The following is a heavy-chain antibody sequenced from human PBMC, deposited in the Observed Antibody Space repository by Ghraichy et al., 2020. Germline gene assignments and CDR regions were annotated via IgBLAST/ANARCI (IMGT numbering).Heavy chain of an antibody. J-gene: IGHJ4*02. CDR1: GGSISSSSYY. V-gene: IGHV4-39*01. CDR3: ANGAYDYVWGSYRYYFDY. CDR2: IYYSGST. D-gene: IGHD3-16*02. Sequence: SQTLSLTCTVSGGSISSSSYYWGWIRQPPGKGLEWIGSIYYSGSTYYNPSLKSRVTISVDTSKNQFSLKLSSVTAADTAVYYCANGAYDYVWGSYRYYFDYWGQGTLVTVSS.